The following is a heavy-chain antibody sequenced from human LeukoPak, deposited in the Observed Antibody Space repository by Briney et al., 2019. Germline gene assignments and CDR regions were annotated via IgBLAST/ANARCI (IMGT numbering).Heavy chain of an antibody. CDR2: IYSGGST. Sequence: GGSLRLSCAASGFTFSSNYMSWVRQAPGKGLEWVSIIYSGGSTYYAGSVKGRFTISRDNSKNTLYLQMNSLRAEDTAVYYCARDRSYTVLRHYFDYWGQGTLVTVSS. CDR1: GFTFSSNY. J-gene: IGHJ4*02. CDR3: ARDRSYTVLRHYFDY. V-gene: IGHV3-66*01. D-gene: IGHD3-16*02.